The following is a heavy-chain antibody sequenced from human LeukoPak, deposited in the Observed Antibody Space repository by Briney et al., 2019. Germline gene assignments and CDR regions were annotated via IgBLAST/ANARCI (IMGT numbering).Heavy chain of an antibody. V-gene: IGHV3-23*01. J-gene: IGHJ4*02. CDR2: ISGSGGST. Sequence: GGSLRLSCAASGFTFSSYAMSWVRQAPGKGLEWVSAISGSGGSTYYADSVKGRLTISRDNSKNTLYLQMNSLRAEDTAVYYCAKSTNCSSTSCSFDYWGQGTLVTVSS. CDR3: AKSTNCSSTSCSFDY. CDR1: GFTFSSYA. D-gene: IGHD2-2*01.